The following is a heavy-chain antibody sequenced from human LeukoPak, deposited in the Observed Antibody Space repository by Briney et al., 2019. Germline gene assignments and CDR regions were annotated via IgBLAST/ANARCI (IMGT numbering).Heavy chain of an antibody. Sequence: SETLSLTCTVSGGSVSSGSYFWTWIRQSPGKRLEYVGYIYDSGRTNYIPSLKSRVTISKDTSKNQFSLKLSSVTAADTAVYYCARDRLGGYSYVYWGQGSLVTVSS. V-gene: IGHV4-61*01. CDR2: IYDSGRT. CDR3: ARDRLGGYSYVY. J-gene: IGHJ4*02. D-gene: IGHD5-12*01. CDR1: GGSVSSGSYF.